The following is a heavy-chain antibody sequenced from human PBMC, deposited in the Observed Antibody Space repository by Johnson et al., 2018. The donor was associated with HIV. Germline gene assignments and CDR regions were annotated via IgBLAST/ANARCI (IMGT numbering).Heavy chain of an antibody. Sequence: VQLVESGGGLIQPGGSLRLSCAASGFTFSDYDMSWIRQAPGKGLEWVSFISSSGSTIYSSESVKGRFTISRENAKNSLYLQMHSLRAEDTAVYYCARGTPWDAFDIWGQGTMVTVSS. V-gene: IGHV3-11*04. CDR3: ARGTPWDAFDI. CDR2: ISSSGSTI. CDR1: GFTFSDYD. J-gene: IGHJ3*02.